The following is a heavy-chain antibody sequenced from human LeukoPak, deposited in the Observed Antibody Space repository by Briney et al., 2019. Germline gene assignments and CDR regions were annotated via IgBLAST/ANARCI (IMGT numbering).Heavy chain of an antibody. D-gene: IGHD6-19*01. Sequence: SGALSLTCTVSGGSISSSSYYWSWIRQPPGKGLEWIGYVYYSESTNYNPCHKSLVTISVHTSKKQFSLKLSSVTAADTAVYYCARSIVVAGIVSYYYYYWRDVGGQGTTVSVS. V-gene: IGHV4-61*05. CDR2: VYYSEST. J-gene: IGHJ6*02. CDR3: ARSIVVAGIVSYYYYYWRDV. CDR1: GGSISSSSYY.